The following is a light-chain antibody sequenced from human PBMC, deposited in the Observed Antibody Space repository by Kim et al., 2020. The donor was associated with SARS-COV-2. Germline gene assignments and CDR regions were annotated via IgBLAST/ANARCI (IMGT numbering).Light chain of an antibody. CDR1: STNIGSNT. CDR3: AAWDDSLNGWV. J-gene: IGLJ3*02. V-gene: IGLV1-44*01. Sequence: GQRVNITCSGSSTNIGSNTISWYQQLPGTAPKLLIYTNNQRPSGVPDRFSGSKSGTSASLAISGLQSEDEADYYCAAWDDSLNGWVFGGGTQLTVL. CDR2: TNN.